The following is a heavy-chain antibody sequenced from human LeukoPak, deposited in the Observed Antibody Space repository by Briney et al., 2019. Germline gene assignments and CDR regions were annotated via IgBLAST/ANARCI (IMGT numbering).Heavy chain of an antibody. V-gene: IGHV4-61*02. Sequence: SQTLSLTCTVSGGSISSGSYYWSWIRQPAGKGLEWIGRIYTSGSTNYNPSLKSRVTMSVDTSKNQFSLKLSSVTAADTAVYYCARSFGVVTHFDYWGQGTLVTVSS. CDR3: ARSFGVVTHFDY. J-gene: IGHJ4*02. D-gene: IGHD3-3*01. CDR2: IYTSGST. CDR1: GGSISSGSYY.